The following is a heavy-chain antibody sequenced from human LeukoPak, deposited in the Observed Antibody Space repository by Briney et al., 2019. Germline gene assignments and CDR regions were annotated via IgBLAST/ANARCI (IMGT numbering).Heavy chain of an antibody. CDR3: ARYCSSTSCYDAFDI. J-gene: IGHJ3*02. CDR1: GFTFTSYA. CDR2: ISGSGGST. Sequence: GGSLRLSCAASGFTFTSYAMSWVRQAPGKGLEWVSAISGSGGSTYYADSVKGRFTISRDNSKDTLYLQMNSLRAEDTAVYYCARYCSSTSCYDAFDIWGQGTMVTVSS. D-gene: IGHD2-2*01. V-gene: IGHV3-23*01.